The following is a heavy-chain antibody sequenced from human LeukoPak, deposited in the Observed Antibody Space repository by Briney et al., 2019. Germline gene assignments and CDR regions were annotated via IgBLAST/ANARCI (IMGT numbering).Heavy chain of an antibody. CDR1: GFAYSNYA. V-gene: IGHV3-23*01. J-gene: IGHJ4*02. CDR3: TKAGIAVPATPDY. CDR2: ISSGGGTT. Sequence: GGSLRLSCAASGFAYSNYAMNWVRQAPGKGLEWVSGISSGGGTTYYADSVKGRFIISRDNSKNTLYLQMDSLRAEDTAVYYCTKAGIAVPATPDYWGQGTLVTVSS. D-gene: IGHD6-19*01.